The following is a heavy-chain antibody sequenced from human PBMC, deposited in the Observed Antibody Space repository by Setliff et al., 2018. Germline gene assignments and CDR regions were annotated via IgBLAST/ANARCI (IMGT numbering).Heavy chain of an antibody. Sequence: VKVSCKASGGTFSSYGISWVRQAPGQGLEWMGGTIPIFGTTNYAQKFQGRVTIITDESTSTAYMELGSLTSADTAVYYCAREGVDTRSSTDYRYYMDVWGKGTTVTVSS. J-gene: IGHJ6*03. CDR1: GGTFSSYG. D-gene: IGHD5-18*01. V-gene: IGHV1-69*05. CDR2: TIPIFGTT. CDR3: AREGVDTRSSTDYRYYMDV.